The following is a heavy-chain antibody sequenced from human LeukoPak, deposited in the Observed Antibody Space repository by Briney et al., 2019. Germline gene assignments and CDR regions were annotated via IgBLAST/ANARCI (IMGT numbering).Heavy chain of an antibody. CDR3: ARGLEYFDSSGYYPGDAFDI. Sequence: SETLSLTCAVYGGSFSGYYWSSIRQPPGKGLEWIGYIYYSGSTNYNPSLKSRVTISVDTSKNQFSLKLRSVTAADTAVYYCARGLEYFDSSGYYPGDAFDIWGQGTMVTVSS. CDR1: GGSFSGYY. J-gene: IGHJ3*02. V-gene: IGHV4-59*01. CDR2: IYYSGST. D-gene: IGHD3-22*01.